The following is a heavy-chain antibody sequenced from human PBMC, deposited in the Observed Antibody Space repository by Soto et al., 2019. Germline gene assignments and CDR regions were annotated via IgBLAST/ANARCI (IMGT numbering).Heavy chain of an antibody. J-gene: IGHJ4*01. V-gene: IGHV3-21*01. CDR3: ARGVENGKHSYAY. CDR1: GFTFRLYS. D-gene: IGHD3-16*01. CDR2: ISDNGKYI. Sequence: PGGSLRLSCAASGFTFRLYSLNWVRQAPGKGLEWVSSISDNGKYIYYADSVKGRFTISRDNAKNSLYLQMNSLRAEDTAVYYCARGVENGKHSYAYWGHGTLVTVSS.